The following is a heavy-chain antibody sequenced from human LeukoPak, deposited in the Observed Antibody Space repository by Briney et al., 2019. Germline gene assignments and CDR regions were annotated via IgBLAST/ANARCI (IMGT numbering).Heavy chain of an antibody. Sequence: GGSLRLSCAASGFTFRNYVIHWVRQAPGKGLEWVAVISYDGSNKYYADSVKGRFTISRDNSKNTLYLQMNSLRAEDTAVYYCAREHDIRDSSGYLVYWGQGTLVTVSS. CDR3: AREHDIRDSSGYLVY. V-gene: IGHV3-30-3*01. D-gene: IGHD3-22*01. CDR1: GFTFRNYV. J-gene: IGHJ4*02. CDR2: ISYDGSNK.